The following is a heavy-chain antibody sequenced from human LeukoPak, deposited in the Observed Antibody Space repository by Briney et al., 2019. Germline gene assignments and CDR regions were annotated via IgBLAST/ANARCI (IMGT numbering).Heavy chain of an antibody. D-gene: IGHD4-17*01. CDR1: GFTVSSNY. V-gene: IGHV3-53*01. J-gene: IGHJ4*02. CDR2: LYSGGST. CDR3: SRIATTDQYYFDY. Sequence: GGSLRLSCAASGFTVSSNYMSWVRQAPGKGLEWVSVLYSGGSTYYADSVKGRFTISRDNSKNTLYLQMNSLRAEDTAVYYCSRIATTDQYYFDYWGQGTLVTASS.